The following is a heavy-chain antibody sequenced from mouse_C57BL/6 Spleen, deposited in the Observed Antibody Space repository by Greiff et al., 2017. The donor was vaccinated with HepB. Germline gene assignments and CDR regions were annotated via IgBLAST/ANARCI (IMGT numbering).Heavy chain of an antibody. Sequence: EVQLQQSGPELVKPGASVKISCKASGYTFTDYYMNWVKQSHGKSLEWIGDINPNNGGTSYNQKFKGKATLTVDKSSSTAYMELRSLTSEDSAVYYCAIGSSYDYWGQGTTLTVSS. D-gene: IGHD1-1*01. J-gene: IGHJ2*01. V-gene: IGHV1-26*01. CDR3: AIGSSYDY. CDR1: GYTFTDYY. CDR2: INPNNGGT.